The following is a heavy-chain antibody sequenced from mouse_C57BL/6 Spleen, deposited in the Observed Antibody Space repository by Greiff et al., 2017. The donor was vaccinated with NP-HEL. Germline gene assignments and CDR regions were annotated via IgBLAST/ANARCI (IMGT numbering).Heavy chain of an antibody. CDR1: GYTFTSYW. D-gene: IGHD1-1*01. J-gene: IGHJ1*03. Sequence: QVQLQQPGAELVKPGASVKMSCKASGYTFTSYWITWVKQRPGQGLAWIGDIYPGSGSTNYNEKFKSKATLTVDTSSSTAYMQLSSLTSEDSAVYYCAREGGFITTVVEFSDFDVWGTGTTVTVSS. CDR3: AREGGFITTVVEFSDFDV. V-gene: IGHV1-55*01. CDR2: IYPGSGST.